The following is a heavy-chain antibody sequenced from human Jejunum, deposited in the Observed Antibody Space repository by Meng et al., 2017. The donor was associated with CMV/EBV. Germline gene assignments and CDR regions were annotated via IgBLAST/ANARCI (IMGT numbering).Heavy chain of an antibody. V-gene: IGHV3-30*02. CDR3: AKDARYCSSSTCYRNPYYFDY. D-gene: IGHD2-2*01. Sequence: YGMHWVRQAPGKGLEWVTFIRYDETNKYYADSVNGRFTISRDNSKNMLYLQMTSLRLEDTAVYSCAKDARYCSSSTCYRNPYYFDYWGQGMLVTVSS. CDR1: YG. J-gene: IGHJ4*02. CDR2: IRYDETNK.